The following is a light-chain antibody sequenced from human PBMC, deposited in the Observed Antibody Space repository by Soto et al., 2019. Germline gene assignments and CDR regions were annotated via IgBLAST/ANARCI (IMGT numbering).Light chain of an antibody. V-gene: IGLV1-44*01. CDR3: ATWDDSLNARAV. J-gene: IGLJ3*02. Sequence: QSVLTQTPSASGTPGQRVTISCSGSRSNIGNNAVSWYQQFPGTAPKLLIYNNNQRPSGVPDRFSGSKSGTSASLAISGLQSEDEADYYCATWDDSLNARAVFGGGTKLTVL. CDR1: RSNIGNNA. CDR2: NNN.